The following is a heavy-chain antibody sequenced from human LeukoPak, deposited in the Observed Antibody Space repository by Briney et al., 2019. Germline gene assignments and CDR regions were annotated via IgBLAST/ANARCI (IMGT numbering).Heavy chain of an antibody. V-gene: IGHV3-21*01. J-gene: IGHJ4*02. D-gene: IGHD5-18*01. CDR2: ISSSSSYI. CDR3: VRDRSYGFHFDY. CDR1: GFTFSSYS. Sequence: GGSLRLSCAASGFTFSSYSVNWVRQAPGKGLEWVSSISSSSSYIVYADSVKGRFTISRDNAKNSLYLQMISLRAEDTAVYYCVRDRSYGFHFDYWGQGTLVTASS.